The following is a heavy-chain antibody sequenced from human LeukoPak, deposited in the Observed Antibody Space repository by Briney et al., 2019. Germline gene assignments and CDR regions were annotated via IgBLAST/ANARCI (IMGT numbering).Heavy chain of an antibody. CDR1: GYTLTELS. Sequence: ASVKVSCKVSGYTLTELSMHWVRQAPGKGLEWMGGFDPEDGETIYAQKFQGRVTMTEDTSTDTAYMELSSLRSEDTAVYYCATGGKYYYDSSGYDYWGPGTLVTVSS. V-gene: IGHV1-24*01. CDR2: FDPEDGET. J-gene: IGHJ4*02. CDR3: ATGGKYYYDSSGYDY. D-gene: IGHD3-22*01.